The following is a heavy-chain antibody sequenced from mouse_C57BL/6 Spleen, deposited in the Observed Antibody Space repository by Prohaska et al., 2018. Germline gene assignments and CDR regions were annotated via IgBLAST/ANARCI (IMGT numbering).Heavy chain of an antibody. CDR2: INPNNGGT. V-gene: IGHV1-26*01. D-gene: IGHD1-1*01. J-gene: IGHJ3*01. Sequence: HGKSLEWIGDINPNNGGTSYNQKFKGKATLTVDKSSSTAYMELRSLTSEDSAVYYCARSRGSTPFSYWGQVTLVTVSA. CDR3: ARSRGSTPFSY.